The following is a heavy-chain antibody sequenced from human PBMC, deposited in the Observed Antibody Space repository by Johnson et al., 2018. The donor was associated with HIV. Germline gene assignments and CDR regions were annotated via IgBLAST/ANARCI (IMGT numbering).Heavy chain of an antibody. CDR1: GFTFSSYG. J-gene: IGHJ3*02. CDR2: IWYDGSNK. Sequence: QVQLVESGGGVVQPGRSLRLSCAASGFTFSSYGMHWVRQAPGKGLEWVAVIWYDGSNKYYADSVKGRFTISRDNSKNTLYLQMNSLRAEDTAVYYCAKGGIDAFDIWGQGTMVTVSS. CDR3: AKGGIDAFDI. D-gene: IGHD6-25*01. V-gene: IGHV3-33*06.